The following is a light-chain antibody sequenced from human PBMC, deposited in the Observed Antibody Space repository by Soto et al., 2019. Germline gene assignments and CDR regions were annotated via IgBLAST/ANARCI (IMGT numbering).Light chain of an antibody. CDR1: QSISSN. Sequence: EIVMTPSPATLSVSPGERATLSCRASQSISSNLAWCQQRPGQAPRLLIYGASTRATGIPPRFSGSGSGTDFTLTISSLEPEDSAVYYCQQRHMWPITFGQGTRLEIK. J-gene: IGKJ5*01. V-gene: IGKV3D-15*01. CDR2: GAS. CDR3: QQRHMWPIT.